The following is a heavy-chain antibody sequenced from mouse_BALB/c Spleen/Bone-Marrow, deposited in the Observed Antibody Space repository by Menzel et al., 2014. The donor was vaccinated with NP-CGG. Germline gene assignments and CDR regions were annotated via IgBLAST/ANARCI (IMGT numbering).Heavy chain of an antibody. V-gene: IGHV5-6*01. D-gene: IGHD2-4*01. J-gene: IGHJ3*01. Sequence: EVQLVESGGDLVKPGGSLQLSCAASGFTFSSYGMSWVRQTPDKRLEWVATISSGGSYTYYPDSVKGRFTISRDNAKNTLYLQLSSLRSEDTALYYCARHAYYDQTEVSFVYWGQGTLVTVSA. CDR3: ARHAYYDQTEVSFVY. CDR2: ISSGGSYT. CDR1: GFTFSSYG.